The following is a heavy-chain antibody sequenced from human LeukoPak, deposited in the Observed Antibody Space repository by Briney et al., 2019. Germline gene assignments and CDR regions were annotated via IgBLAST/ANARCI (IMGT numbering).Heavy chain of an antibody. CDR3: ARQTGCSSSWGYFDY. J-gene: IGHJ4*02. V-gene: IGHV3-48*01. Sequence: PGGSLRLSCAASGFTFSSYSMNWVRQAPGKGLEWVSYISSSSSTIYYADSVKGRFTISRDNAKNSLYLQMNSLRAEDTAVYYCARQTGCSSSWGYFDYWGQGTLVTVSS. CDR1: GFTFSSYS. CDR2: ISSSSSTI. D-gene: IGHD6-19*01.